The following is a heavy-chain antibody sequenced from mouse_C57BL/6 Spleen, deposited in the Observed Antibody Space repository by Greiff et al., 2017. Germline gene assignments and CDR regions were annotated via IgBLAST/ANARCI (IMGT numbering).Heavy chain of an antibody. D-gene: IGHD1-1*01. CDR2: ISSGSSTI. J-gene: IGHJ2*01. CDR1: GFTFSDYG. V-gene: IGHV5-17*01. Sequence: EVKLMESGGGLVKPGGSLKLSCAASGFTFSDYGMHWVRQAPEKGLEWVAYISSGSSTIYYADTVKGRFTISRDNAKNTLFLQMTSLRSEDTAMYYCASLGGSSYYFDYWGQGTTLTVSS. CDR3: ASLGGSSYYFDY.